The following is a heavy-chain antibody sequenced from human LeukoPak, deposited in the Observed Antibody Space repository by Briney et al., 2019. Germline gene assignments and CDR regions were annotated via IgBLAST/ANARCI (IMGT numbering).Heavy chain of an antibody. CDR2: ISAYNGNT. D-gene: IGHD6-19*01. Sequence: ASVKVSCKASGYTFTNYGISWVRQAPGQGLEWMGWISAYNGNTNYAQKFQGRVTMTTDTSTSTAYMELRSLRSDDTAVYYCARVPRRIAVAGIYYFDYWGQGTLVTVSS. CDR1: GYTFTNYG. J-gene: IGHJ4*02. V-gene: IGHV1-18*01. CDR3: ARVPRRIAVAGIYYFDY.